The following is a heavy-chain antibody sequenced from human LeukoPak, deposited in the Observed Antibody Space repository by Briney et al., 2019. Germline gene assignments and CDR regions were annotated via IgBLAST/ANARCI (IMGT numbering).Heavy chain of an antibody. D-gene: IGHD3-22*01. J-gene: IGHJ6*02. CDR3: ASGYPPLYGMDV. CDR2: INPNIGGT. CDR1: GYTFTGYY. V-gene: IGHV1-2*02. Sequence: ASVKVSCKASGYTFTGYYMHWVRQAPGQGREWMGWINPNIGGTNYAQKFQRRVTMTRDTSISTAYMELSRLRSDDTAVYYCASGYPPLYGMDVWGQGTTVTVSS.